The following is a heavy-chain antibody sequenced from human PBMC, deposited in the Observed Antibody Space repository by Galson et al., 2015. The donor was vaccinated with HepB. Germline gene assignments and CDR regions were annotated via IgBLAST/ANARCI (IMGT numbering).Heavy chain of an antibody. D-gene: IGHD3-22*01. Sequence: SVKVSCKASGGTFSSYAISWVRQAPGQGLEWMGGVIPIFGTANYAQKFQGRVTITADESTSTAYMELSSLRSEDTAVYYCARSYDSSGYSFDYWGQGTLVTVSS. V-gene: IGHV1-69*13. CDR2: VIPIFGTA. CDR3: ARSYDSSGYSFDY. CDR1: GGTFSSYA. J-gene: IGHJ4*02.